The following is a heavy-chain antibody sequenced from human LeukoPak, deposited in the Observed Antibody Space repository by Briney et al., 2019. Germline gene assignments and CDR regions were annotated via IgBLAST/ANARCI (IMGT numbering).Heavy chain of an antibody. CDR1: GFTFSSYW. D-gene: IGHD2-2*01. CDR2: INGDGTST. CDR3: ARGAIVIVPPAIWFDP. V-gene: IGHV3-74*03. Sequence: GGSLRLSCAASGFTFSSYWMHWVRQAPGKGLVWVSRINGDGTSTTYADSVKGRFTISRDNAKNTLYLQMSSLSAEDTAVYYCARGAIVIVPPAIWFDPWGQGTLVTVTS. J-gene: IGHJ5*02.